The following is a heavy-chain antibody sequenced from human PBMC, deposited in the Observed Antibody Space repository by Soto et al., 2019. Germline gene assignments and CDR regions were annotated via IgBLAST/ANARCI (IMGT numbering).Heavy chain of an antibody. Sequence: SETLSLTCAVSGGSISSGGYSWSWIRQPPGKGLEWIGYIYHSGSTYYNPSLKSRVTISVDRSKNQFSLKLSFVTAADTAVYYCARAIDYFNWFDPWGQGTLVTVSS. CDR1: GGSISSGGYS. V-gene: IGHV4-30-2*01. CDR2: IYHSGST. CDR3: ARAIDYFNWFDP. J-gene: IGHJ5*02. D-gene: IGHD4-17*01.